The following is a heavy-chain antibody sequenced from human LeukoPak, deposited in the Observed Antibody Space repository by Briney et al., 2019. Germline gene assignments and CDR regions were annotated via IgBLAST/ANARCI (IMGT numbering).Heavy chain of an antibody. V-gene: IGHV5-51*01. CDR3: ARRRSGSYGPVYYFDY. D-gene: IGHD1-26*01. CDR2: IYPGDSDT. Sequence: GESLKISXKGSGYSFTSYWIGWVRQMPGKGLEWMGIIYPGDSDTRYSPSFQGQVTISTDKSISTAYLQWSSLKASDTAMYYCARRRSGSYGPVYYFDYWGQGTLVTVSS. J-gene: IGHJ4*02. CDR1: GYSFTSYW.